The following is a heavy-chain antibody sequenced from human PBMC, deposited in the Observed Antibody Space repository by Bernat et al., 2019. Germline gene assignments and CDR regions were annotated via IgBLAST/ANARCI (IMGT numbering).Heavy chain of an antibody. CDR3: ARDQFRHPLDY. D-gene: IGHD2-21*01. Sequence: QVQLVQSGAEVKKPGSSVKVSCKASGGTFSSYAISWVRQAPGQGLEWMGRIIPILGIANYAQKFQGRGTITADKSTSTAYMELSSLRSEDTAVYYCARDQFRHPLDYWGQGTLVTVSS. CDR2: IIPILGIA. CDR1: GGTFSSYA. V-gene: IGHV1-69*04. J-gene: IGHJ4*02.